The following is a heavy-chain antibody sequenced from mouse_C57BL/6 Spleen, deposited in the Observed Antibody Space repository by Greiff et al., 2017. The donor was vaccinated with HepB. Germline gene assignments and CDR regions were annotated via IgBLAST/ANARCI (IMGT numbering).Heavy chain of an antibody. CDR2: IRNKANGYTT. Sequence: EVHLVGSGGGLVQPGGSLSLSCAASGFTFTDYYMSWVRQPPGKALEWLGFIRNKANGYTTEYSASVKGRFTISRDNTQSILYLRLNALIAEDSATYYCAGSYDGYSLFDYWGQGTTLTVSS. J-gene: IGHJ2*01. CDR1: GFTFTDYY. V-gene: IGHV7-3*01. D-gene: IGHD2-3*01. CDR3: AGSYDGYSLFDY.